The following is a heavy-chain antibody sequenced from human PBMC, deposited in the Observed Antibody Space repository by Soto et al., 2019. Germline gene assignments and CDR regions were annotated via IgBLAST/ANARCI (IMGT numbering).Heavy chain of an antibody. Sequence: QVQLLQSGPRLVKPSETLSLTCTVASGSISSYYWSWLRQPPGKGLEWIGYAYYSGTTNYNSSLKRTVTNSIDTSKNPFSLTLNSVTASDTAVYYCARTPFYYFGLWTQLYYFDFWDQGALVTVSS. J-gene: IGHJ4*02. D-gene: IGHD3-10*01. CDR1: SGSISSYY. CDR2: AYYSGTT. CDR3: ARTPFYYFGLWTQLYYFDF. V-gene: IGHV4-59*01.